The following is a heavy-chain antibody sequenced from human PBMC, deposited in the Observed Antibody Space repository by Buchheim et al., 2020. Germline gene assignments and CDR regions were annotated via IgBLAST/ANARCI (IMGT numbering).Heavy chain of an antibody. V-gene: IGHV1-3*01. D-gene: IGHD3-3*02. Sequence: QVQLVQSGAEVRKPGAPVKISCKASGYSFISFAIHWVRQAPGQGLEWMGWVNAGNGNTGYSQNFQGRVSITADKTASTAYMELKSLTSEDTAVYYCARTFPFDYWGQGTL. CDR1: GYSFISFA. J-gene: IGHJ4*02. CDR2: VNAGNGNT. CDR3: ARTFPFDY.